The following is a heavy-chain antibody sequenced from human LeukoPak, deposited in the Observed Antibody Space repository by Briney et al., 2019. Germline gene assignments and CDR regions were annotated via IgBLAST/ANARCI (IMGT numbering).Heavy chain of an antibody. Sequence: SETLSLTCTVSGNSISSGDNYWSWIRQPAGKGLEWIGRIYTSGSTNYNPSLKSRVTISGDTSKNQFSLKLSSVAAADTAVYYCARPQQLVYRNWGQGTLVTVSS. CDR2: IYTSGST. D-gene: IGHD6-13*01. CDR1: GNSISSGDNY. V-gene: IGHV4-61*02. J-gene: IGHJ4*02. CDR3: ARPQQLVYRN.